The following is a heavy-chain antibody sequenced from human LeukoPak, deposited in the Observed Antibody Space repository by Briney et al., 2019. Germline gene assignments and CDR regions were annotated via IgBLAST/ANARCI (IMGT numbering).Heavy chain of an antibody. J-gene: IGHJ5*02. D-gene: IGHD6-13*01. V-gene: IGHV4-38-2*02. Sequence: KPSETPSLTCAVSGYSISSGYYGGWIRQPPGKGLEGIGSIYHSGTTYYNPSLKSRVTISVDTSKNQFSLKLSSVTAADTAVYYCAREGRQQLVLVDPWGQGTLVTVSS. CDR1: GYSISSGYY. CDR2: IYHSGTT. CDR3: AREGRQQLVLVDP.